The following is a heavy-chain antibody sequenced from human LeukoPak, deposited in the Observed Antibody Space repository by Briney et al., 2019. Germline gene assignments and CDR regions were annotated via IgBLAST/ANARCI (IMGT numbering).Heavy chain of an antibody. D-gene: IGHD6-19*01. CDR1: GFTFDDYG. CDR2: INWNGGST. Sequence: GGSLRLSCAAPGFTFDDYGMSWVRQAPGKGLEWVSGINWNGGSTAYADSVKGRFIISRDNAKNSLYLQMNSLRAEDTAFYYCARGVSSGWLGIFDNWGQGTLVTVSS. CDR3: ARGVSSGWLGIFDN. J-gene: IGHJ4*02. V-gene: IGHV3-20*04.